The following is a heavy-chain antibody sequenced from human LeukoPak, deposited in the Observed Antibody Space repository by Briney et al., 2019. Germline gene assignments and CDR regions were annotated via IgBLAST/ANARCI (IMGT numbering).Heavy chain of an antibody. V-gene: IGHV3-15*01. CDR3: TTDRGPPYCGGDCSDY. CDR2: KSKTDGGTT. J-gene: IGHJ4*02. CDR1: GFTFSNAW. D-gene: IGHD2-21*01. Sequence: GGTLRLSCAASGFTFSNAWMSWVRQAPGKGLEWVGRKSKTDGGTTDYAAPVKGRFTISRDDSKNTLYLQMNSLKTEDTAVYYCTTDRGPPYCGGDCSDYWGQGTLVTVSS.